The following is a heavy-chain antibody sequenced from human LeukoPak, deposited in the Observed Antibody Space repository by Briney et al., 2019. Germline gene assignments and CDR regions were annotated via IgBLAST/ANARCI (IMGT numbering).Heavy chain of an antibody. CDR1: GGSFSGYY. CDR3: ARFLFGASDAFDI. Sequence: SETLSLTCAVYGGSFSGYYWSWIRQPPGKGLEWIGEINHSGGTNYNPSLKSRVTISVDTSKNQFFLKLSSVTAADTAVYYCARFLFGASDAFDIWGQGTMVTVSS. J-gene: IGHJ3*02. CDR2: INHSGGT. D-gene: IGHD3-16*01. V-gene: IGHV4-34*01.